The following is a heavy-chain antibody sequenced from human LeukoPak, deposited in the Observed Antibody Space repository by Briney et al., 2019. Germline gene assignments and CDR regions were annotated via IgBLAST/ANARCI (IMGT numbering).Heavy chain of an antibody. D-gene: IGHD3-22*01. CDR1: GGSISSYY. V-gene: IGHV4-59*12. CDR3: ARDDHNYYDSSGTHAFDI. Sequence: PSETLSLTCTVSGGSISSYYWSWIRQPPGKGLEWIGYIYYSGSTNYNPSLKSRVTMSVDTSKNQFSLKLSSVTAADTAVYYCARDDHNYYDSSGTHAFDIWGQGTMVTVSS. CDR2: IYYSGST. J-gene: IGHJ3*02.